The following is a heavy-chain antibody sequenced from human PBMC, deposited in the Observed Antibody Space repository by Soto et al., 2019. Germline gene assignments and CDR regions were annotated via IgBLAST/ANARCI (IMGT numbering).Heavy chain of an antibody. CDR1: GFTFGDYA. Sequence: GGSLRLSCTASGFTFGDYAMSWVRQAPGKGLEWVGFIRSKAYGGTTEYAASVKGRFTISRDDSKSIAYLQMNSLKTEDTAVYYCTRDRDYYDSSGYPHPYYYYGMDVWGQGTTVTVSS. D-gene: IGHD3-22*01. CDR3: TRDRDYYDSSGYPHPYYYYGMDV. J-gene: IGHJ6*02. CDR2: IRSKAYGGTT. V-gene: IGHV3-49*04.